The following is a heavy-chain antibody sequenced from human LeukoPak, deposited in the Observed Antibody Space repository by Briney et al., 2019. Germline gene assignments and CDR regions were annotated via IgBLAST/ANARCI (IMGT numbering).Heavy chain of an antibody. Sequence: PGGSLRLSCIASGFTLNHYGMHWVRQAPGRGLEWVAVRSDDGSAQHYLDSVRGRSTISRDNSRNTLSLQMNSLRPEDTAMYFCVKDRDPYSSGTWDSWGQGTLVIVSS. J-gene: IGHJ1*01. V-gene: IGHV3-30*18. CDR3: VKDRDPYSSGTWDS. CDR2: RSDDGSAQ. CDR1: GFTLNHYG. D-gene: IGHD3-22*01.